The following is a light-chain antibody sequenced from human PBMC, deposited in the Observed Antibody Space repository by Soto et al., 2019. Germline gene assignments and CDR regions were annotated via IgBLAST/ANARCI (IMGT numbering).Light chain of an antibody. CDR1: SSNIGSKT. Sequence: QSALAQPPSASGTPGQRVTISCSGSSSNIGSKTVNWYQQLPGTAPKLLIYSNYQRPSGVPDRFSGSKSGTSASTAISGLQSEDEADYYCSAWDASLNGYVFGTGTKVTVL. CDR2: SNY. J-gene: IGLJ1*01. CDR3: SAWDASLNGYV. V-gene: IGLV1-44*01.